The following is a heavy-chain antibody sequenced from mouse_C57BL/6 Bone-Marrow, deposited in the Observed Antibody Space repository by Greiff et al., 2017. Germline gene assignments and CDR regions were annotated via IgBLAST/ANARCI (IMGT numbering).Heavy chain of an antibody. CDR2: IDPSASYT. V-gene: IGHV1-69*01. J-gene: IGHJ4*01. D-gene: IGHD2-4*01. CDR1: GYTFTSYW. Sequence: VQLQQPGAELVMPGASVKLSCKASGYTFTSYWMHWVKQRPGQGLEWIGEIDPSASYTNYNQKFKGKSTLTVDKSSSTAYMQLSSLTSEDSAVYYCAMDYDELLARDYWGQGTSVTVSS. CDR3: AMDYDELLARDY.